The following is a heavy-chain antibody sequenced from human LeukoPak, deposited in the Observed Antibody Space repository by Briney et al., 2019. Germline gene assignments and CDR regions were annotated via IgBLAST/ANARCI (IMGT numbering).Heavy chain of an antibody. D-gene: IGHD3-3*01. J-gene: IGHJ4*02. CDR1: GFTFSSYA. V-gene: IGHV3-30*01. Sequence: GGSLRLSCAASGFTFSSYAMHWVRQAPGKGLEWVAVISYGGDNKYYADSMKGRFTISRDNSKNTLYLQMNSLRAEDTAVYYCARDFEAHDLRPIGYCGQGTLVTVSS. CDR2: ISYGGDNK. CDR3: ARDFEAHDLRPIGY.